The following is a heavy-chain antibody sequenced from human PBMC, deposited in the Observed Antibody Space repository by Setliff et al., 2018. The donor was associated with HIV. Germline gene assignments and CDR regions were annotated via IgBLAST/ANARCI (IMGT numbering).Heavy chain of an antibody. CDR3: ARAQALLRVYYMDV. Sequence: ASVKVSCKASGYTFTKYGISWVRQAPGQGLEWLGWINTNTENPTYAQGFTGRFVSSLDTSVSAAFLQISSLKAEDTAVYYCARAQALLRVYYMDVWGKRDHGHRLL. CDR1: GYTFTKYG. V-gene: IGHV7-4-1*02. CDR2: INTNTENP. J-gene: IGHJ6*03. D-gene: IGHD3-3*01.